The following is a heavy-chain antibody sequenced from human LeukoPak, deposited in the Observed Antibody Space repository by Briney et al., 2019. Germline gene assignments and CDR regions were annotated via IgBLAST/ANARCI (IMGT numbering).Heavy chain of an antibody. CDR1: GYTFTSYG. J-gene: IGHJ4*02. CDR2: ISAYNGNT. D-gene: IGHD1-26*01. V-gene: IGHV1-18*01. CDR3: ARAVSSGSYVDY. Sequence: ASVKVSCKASGYTFTSYGISWVRQAPGQGLEWMGWISAYNGNTNYAQKLQGRVTMTTDTSTSTAYMELRSLRSDDTAVYCCARAVSSGSYVDYWGQGTLVTVSS.